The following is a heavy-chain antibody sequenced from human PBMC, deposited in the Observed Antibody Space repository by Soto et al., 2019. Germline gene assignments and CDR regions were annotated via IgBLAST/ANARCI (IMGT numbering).Heavy chain of an antibody. Sequence: QITLKESGPTLVKPTQTLTLTCTFSGFSFSVNGVAVGWIRQTPGQALEWLALIYWDDDQRYNPSLKDRLTITKDTSRNQVVLTMTNMDPVDTATYYCAHKRDVSRGFKYWGQGTLVTVSS. D-gene: IGHD3-10*01. V-gene: IGHV2-5*02. J-gene: IGHJ4*02. CDR2: IYWDDDQ. CDR1: GFSFSVNGVA. CDR3: AHKRDVSRGFKY.